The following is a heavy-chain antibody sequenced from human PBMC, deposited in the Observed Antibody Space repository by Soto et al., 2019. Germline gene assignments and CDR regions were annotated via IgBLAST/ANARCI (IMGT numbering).Heavy chain of an antibody. J-gene: IGHJ4*02. CDR2: ISGSGRNA. CDR3: AKLPVGCSGGSCYSSIDY. V-gene: IGHV3-23*01. CDR1: GFTFSSYA. D-gene: IGHD2-15*01. Sequence: EVQLLESGGGLVQPGGSLRLSCAASGFTFSSYAMSWVRQAPGPGLEWVSAISGSGRNAYYADSVKGRFTISKDNSNNPLYLQMNSLRAEDMAVYYCAKLPVGCSGGSCYSSIDYWGQGTLVTVSS.